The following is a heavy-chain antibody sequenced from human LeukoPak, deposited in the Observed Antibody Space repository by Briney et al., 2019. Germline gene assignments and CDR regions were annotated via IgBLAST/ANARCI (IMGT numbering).Heavy chain of an antibody. D-gene: IGHD5-24*01. CDR3: ARAANNLDV. J-gene: IGHJ6*02. CDR2: IKEDGSEN. CDR1: GFMFSRYW. Sequence: GGSLRLSCAASGFMFSRYWMTWVRQAPGKGLEWVAKIKEDGSENFHVDSVRGRFTISRDNAQNSLYLQMSSLRPEDSAVYYCARAANNLDVWGQGTTVTVSS. V-gene: IGHV3-7*01.